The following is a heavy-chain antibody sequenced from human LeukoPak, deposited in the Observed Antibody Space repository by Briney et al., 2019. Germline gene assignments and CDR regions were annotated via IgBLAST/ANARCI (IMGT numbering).Heavy chain of an antibody. CDR3: ARDPYSGGYGDYYYYYMDL. D-gene: IGHD1-26*01. J-gene: IGHJ6*03. CDR1: GFTFSTYN. V-gene: IGHV3-21*01. CDR2: ITSSSTYI. Sequence: GGSLRLSCAASGFTFSTYNMNWFRQAPGKGLEWVSSITSSSTYIYYADSVKGRFTISRDNAKNSLYLQMNSLRAEDTAVYYCARDPYSGGYGDYYYYYMDLWGQGTTVTISS.